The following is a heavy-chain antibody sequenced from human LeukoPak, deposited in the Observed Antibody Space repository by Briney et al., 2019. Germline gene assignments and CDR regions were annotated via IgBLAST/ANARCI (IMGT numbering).Heavy chain of an antibody. D-gene: IGHD3-10*01. V-gene: IGHV1-69*05. CDR3: AISLWFGELLPDY. CDR2: IIPIFGTA. Sequence: ASVKVSCKASGGTFSSYAISWVRQAPGQGLEWMGGIIPIFGTANYAQKFQGRVTITTDESTSTAYMELRSLRSDDTAVYYCAISLWFGELLPDYWGQGTLVTVSS. CDR1: GGTFSSYA. J-gene: IGHJ4*02.